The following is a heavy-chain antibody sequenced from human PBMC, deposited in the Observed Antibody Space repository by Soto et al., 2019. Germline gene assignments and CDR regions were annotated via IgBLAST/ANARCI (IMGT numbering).Heavy chain of an antibody. V-gene: IGHV3-11*01. CDR1: GFIFSDYY. CDR3: ARDRNSWRQWLVLPLAPTFGY. J-gene: IGHJ4*02. Sequence: GGSLRLSCAASGFIFSDYYMSWIRQAPGKGLEWVSYISSGSIIYYADSVKGRFTISRDNAKNSLYLQMNSLRADDTAVYYCARDRNSWRQWLVLPLAPTFGYWGQGTLVTVSS. D-gene: IGHD6-19*01. CDR2: ISSGSII.